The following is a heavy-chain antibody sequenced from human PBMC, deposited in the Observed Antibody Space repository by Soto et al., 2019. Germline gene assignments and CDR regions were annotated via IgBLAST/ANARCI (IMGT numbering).Heavy chain of an antibody. CDR2: IYHSGST. D-gene: IGHD3-22*01. CDR1: GGSISSGGYS. CDR3: AIYDSSGSRGFQH. J-gene: IGHJ1*01. Sequence: SETLSLTCAVSGGSISSGGYSWSWIRQPPGKGLEWIGYIYHSGSTYYNPSLKSRVTISADTSKNQFSLKLSSATAADTAVYYCAIYDSSGSRGFQHWGQGTLVTVSS. V-gene: IGHV4-30-2*05.